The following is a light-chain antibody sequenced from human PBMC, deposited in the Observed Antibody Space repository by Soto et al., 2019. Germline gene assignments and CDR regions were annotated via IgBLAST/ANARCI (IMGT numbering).Light chain of an antibody. V-gene: IGLV1-47*01. CDR1: SSNIGSNY. CDR3: VAWDDIVSGLV. J-gene: IGLJ2*01. CDR2: RAD. Sequence: QSVLTQPPSASGTPGQTVTISCSGRSSNIGSNYVYWYQQLPGTAPRLLMYRADQRPSGVPDRFSGSKSGTSASLAISGLRSEDEADYYCVAWDDIVSGLVFGGGTKLTVL.